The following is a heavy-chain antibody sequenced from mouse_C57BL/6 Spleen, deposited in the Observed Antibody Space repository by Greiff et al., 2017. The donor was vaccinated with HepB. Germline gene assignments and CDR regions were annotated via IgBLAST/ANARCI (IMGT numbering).Heavy chain of an antibody. Sequence: VQLQQSGAELVRPGSSVKMSCKASGYTFTSYWMHWVKQRPGQGLEWIGMIHPNSGSTNYNEKFKSKATLTVDKSSSTAYMQLSSLTSEDSAVYYCARRGEPSYAMDYWGQGTSVTVSS. CDR3: ARRGEPSYAMDY. V-gene: IGHV1-64*01. CDR2: IHPNSGST. CDR1: GYTFTSYW. J-gene: IGHJ4*01.